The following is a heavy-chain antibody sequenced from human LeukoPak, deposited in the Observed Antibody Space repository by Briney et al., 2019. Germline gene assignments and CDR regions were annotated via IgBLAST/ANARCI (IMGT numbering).Heavy chain of an antibody. Sequence: GGSLRLSCIGSGFTFGDYAMNWVRQAPGRGLEWVGFIRSKAYGGPTEYAASVKGRFTISRDDSKSIAYQQMNSLKTEDTTVYYCTRDYYYDSTGYYYYYGLDVWGQGTTVTVSS. D-gene: IGHD3-22*01. CDR3: TRDYYYDSTGYYYYYGLDV. CDR1: GFTFGDYA. J-gene: IGHJ6*02. CDR2: IRSKAYGGPT. V-gene: IGHV3-49*04.